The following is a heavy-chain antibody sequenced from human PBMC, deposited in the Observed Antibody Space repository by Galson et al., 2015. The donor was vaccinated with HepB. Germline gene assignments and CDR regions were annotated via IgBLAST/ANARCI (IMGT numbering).Heavy chain of an antibody. CDR3: ARDPGFPRYYYYYMDV. D-gene: IGHD3-10*01. J-gene: IGHJ6*03. Sequence: SLRLSCAASGFTFSSYAMHWVRQAPGKGLEWVAVIWYDGSNKNYADSVKGRFTISRDNSKNTLYLQMNSPRAEDTAVYYCARDPGFPRYYYYYMDVWGKGTTVTVSS. V-gene: IGHV3-33*08. CDR2: IWYDGSNK. CDR1: GFTFSSYA.